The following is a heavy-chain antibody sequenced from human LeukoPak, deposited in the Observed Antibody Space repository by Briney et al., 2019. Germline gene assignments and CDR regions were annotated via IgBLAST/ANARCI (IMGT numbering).Heavy chain of an antibody. CDR3: AKSLTMIVVPTYYFDY. J-gene: IGHJ4*02. CDR1: GFTFSSYG. D-gene: IGHD3-22*01. CDR2: ISGSGGST. V-gene: IGHV3-23*01. Sequence: GGSLRLSCAASGFTFSSYGMHWVRQAPGKGLEWVSAISGSGGSTYYADSVKGRFTISRDNSKNTLYLQMNSLRAEDTAVYYCAKSLTMIVVPTYYFDYWGQGTLVTVSS.